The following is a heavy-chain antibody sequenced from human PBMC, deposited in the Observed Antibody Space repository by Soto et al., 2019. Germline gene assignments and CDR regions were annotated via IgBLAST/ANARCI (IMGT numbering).Heavy chain of an antibody. J-gene: IGHJ1*01. CDR3: AKDVHYDILTGIEYFHH. Sequence: EMQLLGSGGGLVQHGGSLRLSCAASGFTVSGYAMSWVRQAPGKGLEWVSGISGSAASTNYADSVKGRFTISRDNSKSTLYLQMNSLRAEDTAVYYCAKDVHYDILTGIEYFHHWAQGTLVTVSS. CDR2: ISGSAAST. V-gene: IGHV3-23*01. D-gene: IGHD3-9*01. CDR1: GFTVSGYA.